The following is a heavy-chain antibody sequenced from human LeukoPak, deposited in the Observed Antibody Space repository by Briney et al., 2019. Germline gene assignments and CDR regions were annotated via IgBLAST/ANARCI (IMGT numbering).Heavy chain of an antibody. CDR3: ARLAPGNYDILTGDPKVVFDY. V-gene: IGHV4-59*01. D-gene: IGHD3-9*01. J-gene: IGHJ4*02. Sequence: PSEPLSLTCTVSGGSISSFFWSWIRQPPGKELEWIGYVHSSGSTKYNPSLKSRLIISVDMSKNQFSLKLRSVSVADTAVYYCARLAPGNYDILTGDPKVVFDYWGQGALVTVSS. CDR1: GGSISSFF. CDR2: VHSSGST.